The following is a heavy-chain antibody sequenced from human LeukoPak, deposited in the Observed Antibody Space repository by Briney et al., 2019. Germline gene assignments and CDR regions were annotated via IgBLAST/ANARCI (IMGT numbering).Heavy chain of an antibody. J-gene: IGHJ4*02. V-gene: IGHV3-48*03. CDR1: GFTSSSYD. D-gene: IGHD6-19*01. CDR3: ARSKFYSSGWTDFDY. Sequence: QPGGSLRLSCAVSGFTSSSYDMNWVRQAPGKGLEWVSYISSSAGLIYYADSVKGRFTISRENAKNSLYLQMDNLRAGDTAVYYCARSKFYSSGWTDFDYWGQGTLVTVSS. CDR2: ISSSAGLI.